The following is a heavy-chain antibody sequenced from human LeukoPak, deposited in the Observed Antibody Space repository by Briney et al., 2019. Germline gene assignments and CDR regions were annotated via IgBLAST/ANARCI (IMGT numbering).Heavy chain of an antibody. V-gene: IGHV4-34*01. CDR2: INHSGST. CDR3: ARGWSGSYPFFDY. J-gene: IGHJ4*02. D-gene: IGHD1-26*01. CDR1: GGSFSGYY. Sequence: SETLSLTCAVYGGSFSGYYWSWIRQPPGKGPEWIGEINHSGSTNYNPSLKSRVTISVDTSKNQFSLKLSSVTAADTAVYYCARGWSGSYPFFDYWGQGTLVTVSS.